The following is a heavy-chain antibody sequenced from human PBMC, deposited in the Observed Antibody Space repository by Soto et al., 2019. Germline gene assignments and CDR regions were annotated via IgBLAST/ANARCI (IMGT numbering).Heavy chain of an antibody. Sequence: GGSVEVSCKASGYTFSSYGISWVGQAPGQGLEWMGWMNPNSGNTGYAQKFQGRVTMTRNTSIRTAYIDLSSLSSDDTAVYYCARVMLGGHSDYWGQGTLVTVSS. CDR2: MNPNSGNT. CDR3: ARVMLGGHSDY. D-gene: IGHD2-15*01. J-gene: IGHJ4*02. V-gene: IGHV1-8*02. CDR1: GYTFSSYG.